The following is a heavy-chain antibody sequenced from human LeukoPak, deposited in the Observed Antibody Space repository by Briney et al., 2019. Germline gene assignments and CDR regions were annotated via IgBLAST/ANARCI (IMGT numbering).Heavy chain of an antibody. J-gene: IGHJ3*02. Sequence: GGSLRLSCAASGFTFNSYAMSWVRQAPGKGLEWVSSISGSADGTYYANAVKGRFTISRDNSKNTLYLQMNRLRGDDTAVYYCAKRWTVPAATDAFDIWGEGTMVTVSS. CDR2: ISGSADGT. V-gene: IGHV3-23*01. CDR3: AKRWTVPAATDAFDI. D-gene: IGHD2-2*01. CDR1: GFTFNSYA.